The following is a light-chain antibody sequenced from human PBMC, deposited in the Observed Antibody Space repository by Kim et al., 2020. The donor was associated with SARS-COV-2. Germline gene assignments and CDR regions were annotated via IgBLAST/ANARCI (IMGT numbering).Light chain of an antibody. CDR2: SNN. J-gene: IGLJ3*02. CDR1: SNNVGNQG. Sequence: QTAKLTCTGNSNNVGNQGAAWLQQHQGHPPKLLSYSNNNRPSGISERLSASRSGNTASLTITGLQPEDEADYYCSAWDTSLSNWVFGGGTQLTVL. CDR3: SAWDTSLSNWV. V-gene: IGLV10-54*01.